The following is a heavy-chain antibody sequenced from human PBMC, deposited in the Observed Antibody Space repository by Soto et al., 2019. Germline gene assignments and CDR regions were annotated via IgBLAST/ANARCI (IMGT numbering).Heavy chain of an antibody. J-gene: IGHJ3*02. CDR2: ISSYGNAI. V-gene: IGHV3-48*04. Sequence: PGGSLRLSCEASGFTFSNYAMNWVRQAPGKGLEWVSYISSYGNAIYYGESVKGRFTISRDNAKNTLYLQMNTLRAEDTAVYYCARVLKSSGWDNDVFDIWGQGTMVTVSS. CDR3: ARVLKSSGWDNDVFDI. D-gene: IGHD6-19*01. CDR1: GFTFSNYA.